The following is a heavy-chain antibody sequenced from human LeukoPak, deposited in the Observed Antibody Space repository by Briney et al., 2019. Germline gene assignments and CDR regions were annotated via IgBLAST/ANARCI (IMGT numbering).Heavy chain of an antibody. D-gene: IGHD5-18*01. V-gene: IGHV3-74*01. CDR3: ARGVTD. J-gene: IGHJ4*02. CDR1: GFTFSSYC. CDR2: ISSDGSST. Sequence: GGSLRLSCAASGFTFSSYCMHWVRQAQGKGLVWVSRISSDGSSTTYADSVKGRFTISRDNAKNTLYLQMNSLRAEDTAVYYCARGVTDWGQGTLVTVSS.